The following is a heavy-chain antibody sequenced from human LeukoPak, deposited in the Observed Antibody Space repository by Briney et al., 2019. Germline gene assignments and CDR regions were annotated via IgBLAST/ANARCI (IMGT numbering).Heavy chain of an antibody. CDR2: IYSSGST. D-gene: IGHD3-22*01. CDR1: GGSIRGYY. CDR3: ARGLFASYMDY. J-gene: IGHJ4*02. Sequence: YPSETLSLTCNVSGGSIRGYYWSWIRQPPGKGLEWIGYIYSSGSTNYNPSLKSRVTMSVDTSKNQFSLKLSSVTAADTAVYYCARGLFASYMDYWGQGTLVTVSS. V-gene: IGHV4-59*01.